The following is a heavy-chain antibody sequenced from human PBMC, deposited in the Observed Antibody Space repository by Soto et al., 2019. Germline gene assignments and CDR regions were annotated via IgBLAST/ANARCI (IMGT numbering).Heavy chain of an antibody. V-gene: IGHV4-30-4*01. Sequence: SETLSVSCTFSVGSISIGDYYWSWIRQPPGKGLEWIGYIYYSGSTYYNPSLKSRVTISVDTSKNQFSLKLSSVTAADTAVYYCARDNILGLLYGGMDVWGQGTTVTVSS. CDR2: IYYSGST. D-gene: IGHD3-3*01. CDR3: ARDNILGLLYGGMDV. J-gene: IGHJ6*02. CDR1: VGSISIGDYY.